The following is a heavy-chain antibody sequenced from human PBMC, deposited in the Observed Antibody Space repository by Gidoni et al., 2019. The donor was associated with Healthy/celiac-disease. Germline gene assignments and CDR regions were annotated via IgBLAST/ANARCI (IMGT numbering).Heavy chain of an antibody. CDR3: ARNSPPLLD. D-gene: IGHD2-21*01. CDR1: GYTFTSYA. V-gene: IGHV1-3*01. J-gene: IGHJ4*02. CDR2: IKAGNGKK. Sequence: QVQLVQSGAAVKKPGASVKVSCKASGYTFTSYAMHWVRQAPGQRLEWMGWIKAGNGKKKNSPKFQGRVNITRDTSASTAYMELSSLRSEDTAVYYCARNSPPLLDWGQGTLVTVSS.